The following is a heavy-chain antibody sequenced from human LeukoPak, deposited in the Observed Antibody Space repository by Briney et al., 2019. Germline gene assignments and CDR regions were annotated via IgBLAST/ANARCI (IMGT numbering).Heavy chain of an antibody. CDR1: GFTFSSYS. CDR2: ISSSSSYI. D-gene: IGHD3-10*01. CDR3: AKDRGVLLWFGEAYYMDV. Sequence: PGGSLRLSCAASGFTFSSYSMNWVRQAPGKGLEWVSSISSSSSYIYYADSVKGRFTISRDNAKNSLYLQMNSLRAEDTAVYYCAKDRGVLLWFGEAYYMDVWGKGTTVAVSS. J-gene: IGHJ6*03. V-gene: IGHV3-21*01.